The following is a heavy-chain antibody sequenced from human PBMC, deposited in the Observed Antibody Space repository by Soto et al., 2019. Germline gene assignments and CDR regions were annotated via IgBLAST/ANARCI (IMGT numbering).Heavy chain of an antibody. D-gene: IGHD6-13*01. Sequence: PSETLSLTCAVYGGSFSGYYWSWIRQPPGKGLEWIGEINHSGSTNYNQSLKSRVTTSVDTSKNQLSLKLSSVTAAETAVYHCARGGLDSRRWYGDYWGQGTMVPVS. CDR1: GGSFSGYY. CDR2: INHSGST. J-gene: IGHJ4*02. CDR3: ARGGLDSRRWYGDY. V-gene: IGHV4-34*01.